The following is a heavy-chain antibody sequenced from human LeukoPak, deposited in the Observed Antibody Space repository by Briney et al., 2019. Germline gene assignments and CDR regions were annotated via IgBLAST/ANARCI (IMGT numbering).Heavy chain of an antibody. J-gene: IGHJ6*02. CDR1: RYTFTGYY. V-gene: IGHV1-2*02. Sequence: ASVKVSCKASRYTFTGYYMHWVRQAPGQGLEWMGWINPNSGGTNNAQKFQGRVTMTRDTSISTAYMELSRLRSYDTAVYYCARDKEPTYYDILTPYYGMDVWGQGTTVTVSS. CDR2: INPNSGGT. CDR3: ARDKEPTYYDILTPYYGMDV. D-gene: IGHD3-9*01.